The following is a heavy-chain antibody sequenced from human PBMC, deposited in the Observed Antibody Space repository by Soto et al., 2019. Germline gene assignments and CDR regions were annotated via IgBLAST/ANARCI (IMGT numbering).Heavy chain of an antibody. CDR3: VKWNGFGVS. CDR2: FSGGRGGT. J-gene: IGHJ4*02. CDR1: GFSISEYG. D-gene: IGHD1-1*01. V-gene: IGHV3-23*01. Sequence: EVQLLESGGGSVQPGGSLKLSCAVSGFSISEYGVTWVRQPPGKGLYWVSGFSGGRGGTFYADSVRGRFTISRDDSRNMVYLQMDRLGIEDTAVYYCVKWNGFGVSWGQGTLVTVSS.